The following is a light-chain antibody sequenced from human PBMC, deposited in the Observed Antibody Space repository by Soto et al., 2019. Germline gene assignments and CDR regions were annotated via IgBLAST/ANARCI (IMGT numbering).Light chain of an antibody. CDR1: SSDVGVYNY. Sequence: QSALTQPASVSGSPGQSIAISCTGTSSDVGVYNYVSWYQQHPGKAPKLMISEVSNRPSGVSDRFSGSKSGNTASLTISGLQAEDEADYYCKSYTSSSTDVFGTGTKLTVL. CDR2: EVS. J-gene: IGLJ1*01. CDR3: KSYTSSSTDV. V-gene: IGLV2-14*01.